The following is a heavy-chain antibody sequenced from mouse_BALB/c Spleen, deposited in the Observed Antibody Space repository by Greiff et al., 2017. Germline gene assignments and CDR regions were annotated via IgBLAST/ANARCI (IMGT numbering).Heavy chain of an antibody. CDR1: GFTFSSFG. CDR2: ISSGSSTI. CDR3: AREVRGAMDY. V-gene: IGHV5-17*02. Sequence: DVQLVESGGGLVQPGGSRKLSCAASGFTFSSFGMHWVRQAPEKGLEWVAYISSGSSTIYYADTVKGRFTISRDNPKNTLFLQMTSLRSEDTAMYYCAREVRGAMDYWGQGTSVTVSS. J-gene: IGHJ4*01. D-gene: IGHD2-14*01.